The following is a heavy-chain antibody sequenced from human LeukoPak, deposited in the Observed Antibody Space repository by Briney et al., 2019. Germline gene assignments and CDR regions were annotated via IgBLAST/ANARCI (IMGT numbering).Heavy chain of an antibody. CDR2: INPTSGGT. CDR3: AREGIAEPDTNWFDP. J-gene: IGHJ5*02. CDR1: GYTFTAYY. D-gene: IGHD6-13*01. Sequence: ASVKVSCKPSGYTFTAYYLHWVSQAPGQGLEWMGWINPTSGGTHYAQKFQGRVTMTRDTSIGTAYMELSSLTSDDTAVYYCAREGIAEPDTNWFDPWGQGTLVSVSS. V-gene: IGHV1-2*02.